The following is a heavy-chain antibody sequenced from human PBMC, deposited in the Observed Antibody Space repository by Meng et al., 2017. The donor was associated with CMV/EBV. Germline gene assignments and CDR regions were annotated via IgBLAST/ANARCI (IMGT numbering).Heavy chain of an antibody. J-gene: IGHJ6*02. Sequence: SLKISCAASGFTFDDYAMHWVRQAPGKGLEWVSGISWNSGSIGYADSVKGRFTISRDNAKNSLYLQMNSLRDEDTALYYCAKDLSPSITGRPGYYYYGMDVWGQGTTVTVSS. V-gene: IGHV3-9*01. CDR1: GFTFDDYA. CDR2: ISWNSGSI. D-gene: IGHD1-20*01. CDR3: AKDLSPSITGRPGYYYYGMDV.